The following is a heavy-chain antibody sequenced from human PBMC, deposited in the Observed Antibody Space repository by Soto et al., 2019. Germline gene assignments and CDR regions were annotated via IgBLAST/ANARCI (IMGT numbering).Heavy chain of an antibody. Sequence: PWGSPKLACAASGDTFSIAWMTGAFQAPGKGLEWVGRIKSKTDGGTTDYAAPVKGRFTISRDDSKNTLYLQMNSLKTEDTAVYYCTTDASGWYHYFGFCGQGTLGTGSS. CDR2: IKSKTDGGTT. D-gene: IGHD6-19*01. CDR1: GDTFSIAW. J-gene: IGHJ4*02. V-gene: IGHV3-15*07. CDR3: TTDASGWYHYFGF.